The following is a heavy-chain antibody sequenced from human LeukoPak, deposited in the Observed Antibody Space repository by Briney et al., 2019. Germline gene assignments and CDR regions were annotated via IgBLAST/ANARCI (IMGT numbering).Heavy chain of an antibody. CDR2: IKEDGSAE. CDR3: ARDRVRREYSDSSGYRPDAFDI. D-gene: IGHD3-22*01. J-gene: IGHJ3*02. V-gene: IGHV3-7*01. Sequence: GGSLRLSCAAAGFTFTNYWMIWARQAPGEGLEWVANIKEDGSAEFYVDSVKGRFTLSRDNAKNSVYLQMNSLRAEDTAVYYCARDRVRREYSDSSGYRPDAFDIWGQGTMVTVSS. CDR1: GFTFTNYW.